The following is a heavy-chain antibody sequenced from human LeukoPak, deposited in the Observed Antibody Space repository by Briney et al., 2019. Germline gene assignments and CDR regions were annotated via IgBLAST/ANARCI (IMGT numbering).Heavy chain of an antibody. J-gene: IGHJ6*03. CDR3: ARAAAGTWYYYMDV. CDR1: GGSISSGGYS. V-gene: IGHV4-30-4*07. Sequence: SETLSLTCAVSGGSISSGGYSWSWIRQPPGKGLEWIGYIYYSGSTYYNPSLKSRATISVDTSKNQFSLKLSSVTAADTAVYYCARAAAGTWYYYMDVWGKGTTVTVSS. D-gene: IGHD6-13*01. CDR2: IYYSGST.